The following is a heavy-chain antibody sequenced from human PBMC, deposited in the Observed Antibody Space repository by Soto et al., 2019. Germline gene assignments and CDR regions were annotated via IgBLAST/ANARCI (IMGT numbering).Heavy chain of an antibody. CDR2: IIPIFGIA. CDR3: AREDRDRETGLVPAAIDGMDV. J-gene: IGHJ6*02. D-gene: IGHD2-2*01. CDR1: GGTFSRYS. Sequence: QVQLVQSGAEVKKPGSSVKVSCKASGGTFSRYSITWVRQAPGHGLEWIGRIIPIFGIASYAQKFQGRVTMNADEATSPDSMELSSLTSDDTAVYYCAREDRDRETGLVPAAIDGMDVWGQGTTVTVSS. V-gene: IGHV1-69*08.